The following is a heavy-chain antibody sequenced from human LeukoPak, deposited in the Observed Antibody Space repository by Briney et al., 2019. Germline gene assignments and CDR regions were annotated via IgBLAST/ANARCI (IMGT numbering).Heavy chain of an antibody. J-gene: IGHJ4*02. CDR2: ISGSGGST. CDR3: AKDNAVAGTYYFDY. D-gene: IGHD6-19*01. Sequence: GGSLRLSCAASGSTFSSYAMSWVRQAPGKGLEWVSAISGSGGSTYYADSVKGRFTISRDNSKNTLYLQMSSLRAEDTAVYYCAKDNAVAGTYYFDYWGQGTLVTVSS. CDR1: GSTFSSYA. V-gene: IGHV3-23*01.